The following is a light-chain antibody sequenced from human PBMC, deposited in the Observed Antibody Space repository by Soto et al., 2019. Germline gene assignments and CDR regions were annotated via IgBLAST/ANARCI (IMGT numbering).Light chain of an antibody. CDR2: KAS. CDR3: HQASSFPLS. CDR1: QVISSW. Sequence: DIQMTQSPSSVAASLGDTCTVSCLASQVISSWLAWYQQKPGRAPNLLIYKASTLQTGVPSRFSGSGSGTDFTLTITNLQPEDFATYYCHQASSFPLSFGGGTKVDIK. J-gene: IGKJ4*01. V-gene: IGKV1-12*01.